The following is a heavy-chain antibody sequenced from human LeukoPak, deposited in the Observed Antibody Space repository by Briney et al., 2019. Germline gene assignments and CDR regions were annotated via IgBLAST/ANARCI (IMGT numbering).Heavy chain of an antibody. CDR2: IYYSGST. Sequence: SETLSLTCTVSGGSISSSSYYWGWIRQPPGKGLEWIGSIYYSGSTYYNPSLKSRVTISVDTSKNQFSLKLSSVTAADTAVYYCARLSAIFGVVRGSHYFDYWGQGTLVTVSS. CDR3: ARLSAIFGVVRGSHYFDY. D-gene: IGHD3-3*01. J-gene: IGHJ4*02. CDR1: GGSISSSSYY. V-gene: IGHV4-39*01.